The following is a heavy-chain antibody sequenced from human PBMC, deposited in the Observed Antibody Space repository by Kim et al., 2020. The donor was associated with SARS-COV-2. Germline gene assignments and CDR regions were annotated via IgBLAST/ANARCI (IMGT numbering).Heavy chain of an antibody. CDR3: ARTYGSGSNDAFDI. Sequence: YSTYFQGKVTISADKSISTAYLQWGSLKAADTAMYYCARTYGSGSNDAFDIWGQGTMVTVSS. D-gene: IGHD3-10*01. V-gene: IGHV5-51*01. J-gene: IGHJ3*02.